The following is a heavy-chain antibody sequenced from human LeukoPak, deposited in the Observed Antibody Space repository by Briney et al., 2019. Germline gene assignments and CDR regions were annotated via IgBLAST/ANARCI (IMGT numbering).Heavy chain of an antibody. CDR3: ATHSSYYDTSSYSGPYYFDY. Sequence: SETLSLTCTVSGGSISSSSYYWGWIRQPPGKGLEWIGTIYYSGITYYNPSLKGQVTISVDTSKNQFSLKLTSVTAADTAVFYCATHSSYYDTSSYSGPYYFDYWGQGTLVSVSS. CDR2: IYYSGIT. D-gene: IGHD3-22*01. V-gene: IGHV4-39*01. J-gene: IGHJ4*02. CDR1: GGSISSSSYY.